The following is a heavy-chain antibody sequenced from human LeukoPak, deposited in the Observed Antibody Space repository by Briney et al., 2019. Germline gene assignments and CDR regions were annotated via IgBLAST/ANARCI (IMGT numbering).Heavy chain of an antibody. CDR2: MNPNSGNT. V-gene: IGHV1-8*02. D-gene: IGHD2-15*01. CDR1: GYTFTSYY. Sequence: GASVKVSCKASGYTFTSYYMHWVRQATGQGLEWMGWMNPNSGNTGYAQKFQGRVTMTRNTSISTAYMELCSLRSEDTAVYYCARAGGYCGRISCPYYFDYWGQGSLVAVSS. J-gene: IGHJ4*02. CDR3: ARAGGYCGRISCPYYFDY.